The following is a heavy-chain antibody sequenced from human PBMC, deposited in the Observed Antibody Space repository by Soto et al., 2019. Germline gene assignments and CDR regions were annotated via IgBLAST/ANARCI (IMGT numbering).Heavy chain of an antibody. Sequence: GGSLKISCKCSGDSFLAYWIGWVRQTPGKGLEWIGIIYPGSSDTKYSPSLQGHVTISVDKSITTAFLQWTSLKASDTAMYYCARIYCTTTTCDSWFDPWGQGTLVTVSS. D-gene: IGHD2-2*01. J-gene: IGHJ5*02. CDR2: IYPGSSDT. CDR3: ARIYCTTTTCDSWFDP. CDR1: GDSFLAYW. V-gene: IGHV5-51*01.